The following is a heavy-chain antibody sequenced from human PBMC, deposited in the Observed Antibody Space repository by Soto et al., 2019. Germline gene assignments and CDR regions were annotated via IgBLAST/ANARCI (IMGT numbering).Heavy chain of an antibody. CDR2: ISYDGSNK. J-gene: IGHJ6*02. CDR1: GFTFSSYG. D-gene: IGHD2-2*01. CDR3: AKDRNSYCSSTSCHNRGYYYYGMDV. Sequence: GGSLRLSCAASGFTFSSYGMHWVRQAPGKGLEWVAVISYDGSNKYYADSVKGRFTISRDNSKNTLYLQMNSLRAEDTAVYYCAKDRNSYCSSTSCHNRGYYYYGMDVWGQGTTVTVS. V-gene: IGHV3-30*18.